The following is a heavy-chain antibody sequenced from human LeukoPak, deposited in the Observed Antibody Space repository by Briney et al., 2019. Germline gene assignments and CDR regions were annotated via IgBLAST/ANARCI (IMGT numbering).Heavy chain of an antibody. CDR2: ISSSSYI. CDR1: GFTFSSYS. D-gene: IGHD6-19*01. Sequence: GGSLRLSCAASGFTFSSYSMNWVRQAPGKGLEWVSSISSSSYIYYADSVKGRFTISRDNAKNSLYLQMNSLRAEDTAVYYCARDHSSGRPAFDYWGQGTLVTVSS. V-gene: IGHV3-21*01. J-gene: IGHJ4*02. CDR3: ARDHSSGRPAFDY.